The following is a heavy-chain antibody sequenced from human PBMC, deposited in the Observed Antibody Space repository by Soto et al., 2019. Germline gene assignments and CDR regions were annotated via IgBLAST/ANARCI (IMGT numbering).Heavy chain of an antibody. Sequence: GASVKVSCEASGYTFTSYVISWVRQAPGQGLEWMGWISAYNGNTNYAQKLQGRVTMTTDTSTSTAYMELRSLRSDDTAVYYCARVFQPNRDYYYYMDVWGKGTTVTVSS. CDR1: GYTFTSYV. CDR2: ISAYNGNT. J-gene: IGHJ6*03. CDR3: ARVFQPNRDYYYYMDV. D-gene: IGHD3-16*01. V-gene: IGHV1-18*01.